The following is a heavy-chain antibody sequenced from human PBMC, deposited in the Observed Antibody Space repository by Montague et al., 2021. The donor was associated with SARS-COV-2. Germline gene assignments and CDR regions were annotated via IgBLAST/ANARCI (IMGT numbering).Heavy chain of an antibody. Sequence: SETLSLTCAVYGGSFSGYYWSWIRQPPGKGLEWIGEINHSGSTDXXPSLKRRVTISVDTSKNQFSLKLSSVTAADTAVYYCARMRAVLLWFGESTYFDYWGQGTLVTVSS. J-gene: IGHJ4*02. V-gene: IGHV4-34*01. CDR2: INHSGST. D-gene: IGHD3-10*01. CDR1: GGSFSGYY. CDR3: ARMRAVLLWFGESTYFDY.